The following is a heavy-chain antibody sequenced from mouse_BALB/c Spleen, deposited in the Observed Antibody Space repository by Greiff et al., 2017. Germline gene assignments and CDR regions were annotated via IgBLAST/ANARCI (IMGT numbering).Heavy chain of an antibody. CDR2: IYPYNGGT. CDR3: ARDYGRYWYFDV. J-gene: IGHJ1*01. V-gene: IGHV1S29*02. CDR1: GYTFTDYN. D-gene: IGHD1-1*02. Sequence: VHVKQSGPELVKPGASVKISCKASGYTFTDYNMHWVKQSHGKSLEWIGYIYPYNGGTGYNQKFKSKATLTVDNSSSTAYMELRSLTSEDSAVYYCARDYGRYWYFDVWGAGTTVTVSS.